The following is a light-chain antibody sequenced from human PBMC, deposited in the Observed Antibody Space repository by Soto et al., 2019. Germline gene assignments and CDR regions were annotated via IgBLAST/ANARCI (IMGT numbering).Light chain of an antibody. CDR3: QQYKSFPST. V-gene: IGKV1-5*03. Sequence: DIQLTQSPSILSASVGDRVTITCRASQRIGSWLAWYQQKPGKAPKLLIYKASSLETGVPSRFSGSESGTEFTLTLSSLQPDDFATYYCQQYKSFPSTFGQGTKVETK. CDR1: QRIGSW. CDR2: KAS. J-gene: IGKJ2*01.